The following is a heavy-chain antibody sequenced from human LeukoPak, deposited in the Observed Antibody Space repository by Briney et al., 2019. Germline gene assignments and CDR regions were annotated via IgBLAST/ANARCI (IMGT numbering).Heavy chain of an antibody. CDR3: ARDRVDYRCSRCDEVSLDL. D-gene: IGHD6-13*01. CDR1: RVSVWRNSAA. CDR2: TYYRSKWYN. Sequence: SQTLSLTCAISRVSVWRNSAASKWIRQSPSRGLKWLGRTYYRSKWYNDYAVSVKSRITINPDTSNNQFSLQLHSVTPEDTAVYDCARDRVDYRCSRCDEVSLDLWGQGTLVTVSS. V-gene: IGHV6-1*01. J-gene: IGHJ5*02.